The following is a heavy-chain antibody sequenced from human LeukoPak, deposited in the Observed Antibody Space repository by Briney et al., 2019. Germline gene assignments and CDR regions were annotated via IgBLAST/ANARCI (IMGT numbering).Heavy chain of an antibody. CDR3: AIYYYDSSGYYYGEYFQH. V-gene: IGHV1-69*05. J-gene: IGHJ1*01. CDR2: INPIFGTA. Sequence: SSVKVSCKASGGTFSSYAISWVRQAPGQGLEWMGGINPIFGTANYAQKFQGRVTITTDESTSTAYMELSSLRSEDTAVYYCAIYYYDSSGYYYGEYFQHWGQGTLVTVSS. D-gene: IGHD3-22*01. CDR1: GGTFSSYA.